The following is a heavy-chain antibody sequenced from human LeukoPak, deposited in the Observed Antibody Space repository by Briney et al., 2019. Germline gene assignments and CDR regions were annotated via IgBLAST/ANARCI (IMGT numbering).Heavy chain of an antibody. J-gene: IGHJ6*03. V-gene: IGHV3-7*01. CDR2: IKQDGSEK. CDR3: AREDYYYYYMDV. CDR1: GFTFSSYT. Sequence: GGSLRLSCAASGFTFSSYTMHWVRQAPGKGLEWVANIKQDGSEKYYVDSVKGRFTISRDNAKNSVYLQMNSLRAEDTAVYYCAREDYYYYYMDVWGKGTTVTISS.